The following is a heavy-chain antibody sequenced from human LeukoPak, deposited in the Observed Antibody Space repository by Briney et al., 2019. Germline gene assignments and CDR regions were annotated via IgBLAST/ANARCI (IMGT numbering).Heavy chain of an antibody. CDR3: ATLSVASSDVDH. CDR2: ISSTGDTT. Sequence: GGSLRFSCAVSGVSFSIYEMHWVRQAPGKGLEWVSTISSTGDTTHHADSVKGRFTISRDNAQNSLYLQMNNLRADDTAVYYCATLSVASSDVDHWGQGTLVTVSS. CDR1: GVSFSIYE. D-gene: IGHD6-19*01. J-gene: IGHJ5*02. V-gene: IGHV3-48*03.